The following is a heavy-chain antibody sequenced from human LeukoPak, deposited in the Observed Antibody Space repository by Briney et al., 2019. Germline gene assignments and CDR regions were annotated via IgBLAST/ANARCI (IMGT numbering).Heavy chain of an antibody. V-gene: IGHV6-1*01. CDR3: AREGVLWFGELLGAFDI. CDR1: GDSVSSNSAA. D-gene: IGHD3-10*01. Sequence: SQTLSLTCAISGDSVSSNSAAWNWIRQSPSRGLEWLGRTYYRSKWSNDFAPSVKSRITINPDTSKNQFSLQLNSVTPEDTAVYYCAREGVLWFGELLGAFDIWGQGTMVTVSS. J-gene: IGHJ3*02. CDR2: TYYRSKWSN.